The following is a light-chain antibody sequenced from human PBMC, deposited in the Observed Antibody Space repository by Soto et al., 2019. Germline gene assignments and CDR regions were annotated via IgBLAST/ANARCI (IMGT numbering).Light chain of an antibody. CDR2: DTS. V-gene: IGKV3-15*01. CDR1: PGIGDT. Sequence: EIVMTQSPATLSLSPGEGATLSCRASPGIGDTFAWYQQQPGQTPRLLLYDTSISATVVTARFSGSRSGAEFNLTISSLQYEDFAVYYCHHYVTWPHTFGGGTKVE. J-gene: IGKJ4*01. CDR3: HHYVTWPHT.